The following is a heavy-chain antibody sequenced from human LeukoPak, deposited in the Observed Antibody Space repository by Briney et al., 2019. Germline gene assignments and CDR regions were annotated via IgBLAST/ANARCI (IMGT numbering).Heavy chain of an antibody. J-gene: IGHJ4*02. D-gene: IGHD4-17*01. V-gene: IGHV1-69*05. Sequence: SVKVSCKASGGTFSSYAISWVRQAPGQGLEWMGGIIPIFGTANYAQKFQGRVTITTDESTSTAYMELSSLRSEDTAVYYCARGATVTTYFDYWGQGTLVTVSS. CDR2: IIPIFGTA. CDR1: GGTFSSYA. CDR3: ARGATVTTYFDY.